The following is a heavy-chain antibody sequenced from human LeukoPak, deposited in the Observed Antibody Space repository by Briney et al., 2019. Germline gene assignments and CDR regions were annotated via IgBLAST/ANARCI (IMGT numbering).Heavy chain of an antibody. D-gene: IGHD3-22*01. CDR2: ISSSSSYI. J-gene: IGHJ5*02. CDR1: GFTFSSYS. V-gene: IGHV3-21*04. CDR3: ARGQSQYDSTDRNWFDP. Sequence: AGSLRPSCAASGFTFSSYSMNWIRQAPGKGLGWVSSISSSSSYIYYADSVKGRFIISRDNAKNSLYLQMNSLKAKDTAVYYCARGQSQYDSTDRNWFDPWGQGTLVTVSS.